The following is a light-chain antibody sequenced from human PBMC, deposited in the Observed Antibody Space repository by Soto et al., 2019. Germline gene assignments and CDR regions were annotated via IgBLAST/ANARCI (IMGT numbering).Light chain of an antibody. CDR3: AAWDGNLSGWV. J-gene: IGLJ3*02. CDR1: SSNIANGF. Sequence: QSVLTQPPSVSGTPGQSVSISCSGSSSNIANGFVYWYQHVPGTAPKILMYRNNQRPSGVPDRFSGSKSGTSASLAVSGLRPEDEADYYCAAWDGNLSGWVFGGGTQLTVL. V-gene: IGLV1-47*01. CDR2: RNN.